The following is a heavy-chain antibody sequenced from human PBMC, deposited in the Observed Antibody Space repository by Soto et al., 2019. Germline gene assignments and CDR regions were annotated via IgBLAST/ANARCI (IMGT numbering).Heavy chain of an antibody. D-gene: IGHD6-6*01. CDR1: GFTFSSYW. V-gene: IGHV3-7*01. Sequence: GGSLRLSCAASGFTFSSYWMSWVRQAPGKGLEWVANIKQDGSEKYYVDSVKGRFTISRDNAKNSLYLQMNSLRAEDTAVYYCAALKSIAARQIDYWGQGTLVTVSS. CDR2: IKQDGSEK. CDR3: AALKSIAARQIDY. J-gene: IGHJ4*02.